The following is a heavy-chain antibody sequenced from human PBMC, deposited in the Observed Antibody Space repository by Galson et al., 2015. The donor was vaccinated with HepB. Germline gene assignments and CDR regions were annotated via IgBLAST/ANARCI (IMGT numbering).Heavy chain of an antibody. CDR2: IWNDGNNR. CDR1: GFTFGNYG. CDR3: AKDAYKGSYYFDS. J-gene: IGHJ4*02. Sequence: SLRLSCAASGFTFGNYGMHWVRQAPGKGLEWVAVIWNDGNNRYYSDSVKGRFSIPRDNSKNTLYLQMNSLRAEDTAMYYCAKDAYKGSYYFDSWGQGALVTVSS. D-gene: IGHD3-16*01. V-gene: IGHV3-33*06.